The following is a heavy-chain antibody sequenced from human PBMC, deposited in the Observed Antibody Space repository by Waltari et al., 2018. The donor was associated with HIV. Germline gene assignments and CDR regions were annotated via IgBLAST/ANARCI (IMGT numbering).Heavy chain of an antibody. D-gene: IGHD3-16*01. V-gene: IGHV3-7*01. CDR3: GRGGLRDY. CDR2: INEDGSKK. CDR1: GFPSSSYS. J-gene: IGHJ4*02. Sequence: EFQLVDSGGGLVQPGGSLRISCVASGFPSSSYSMSWVRQAPGKGLEWVAIINEDGSKKDYVDSVKGRFTISRDNARNSLYLQMNNLRRGDTAVYYCGRGGLRDYWGQGTLVTVSS.